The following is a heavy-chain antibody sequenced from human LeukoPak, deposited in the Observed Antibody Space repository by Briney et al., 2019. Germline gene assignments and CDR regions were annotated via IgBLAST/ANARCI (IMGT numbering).Heavy chain of an antibody. CDR2: MNPNSGNT. D-gene: IGHD2-15*01. CDR1: GYTFTSYD. Sequence: ASAKVSCKASGYTFTSYDINWVRQATGQGLEWMGWMNPNSGNTGYAQKFQGRVTMTRNTSISTAYMELSSLRSEDTAVYYCTVLGYCSGGSCYSVDYWGQGTLVTVSS. CDR3: TVLGYCSGGSCYSVDY. V-gene: IGHV1-8*01. J-gene: IGHJ4*02.